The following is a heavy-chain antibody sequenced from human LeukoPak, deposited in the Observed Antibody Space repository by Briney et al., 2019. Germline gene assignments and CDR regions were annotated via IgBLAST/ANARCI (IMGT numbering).Heavy chain of an antibody. CDR1: GFTFSNYA. J-gene: IGHJ6*03. CDR2: INDRGIAT. V-gene: IGHV3-23*01. Sequence: GGSLRLSCAASGFTFSNYAMSWVRQAPGKGLEWVSTINDRGIATYYADSVKGRFTISRDNSKDTLSLQVSSLRAEDTAIYYCAKGLKTAVGPYKGYHCYMDVWGKGTTVTVSS. CDR3: AKGLKTAVGPYKGYHCYMDV. D-gene: IGHD3-10*01.